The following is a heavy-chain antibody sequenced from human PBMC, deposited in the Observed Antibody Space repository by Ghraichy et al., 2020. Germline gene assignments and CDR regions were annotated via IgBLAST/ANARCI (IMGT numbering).Heavy chain of an antibody. CDR2: INAGNGNT. D-gene: IGHD6-19*01. J-gene: IGHJ5*02. V-gene: IGHV1-3*01. CDR3: ARDLYSSGWYVGGWFDP. CDR1: GYTFTSYA. Sequence: ASVKVSCKASGYTFTSYAMHWVCQAPGQRLEWMVWINAGNGNTKYSQKFQGRVTITRDTSASTAYMELSSLRSEDTAVYYCARDLYSSGWYVGGWFDPWGQGTLVTVSS.